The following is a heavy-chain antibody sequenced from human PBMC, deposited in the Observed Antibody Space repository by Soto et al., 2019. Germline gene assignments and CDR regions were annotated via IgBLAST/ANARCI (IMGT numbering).Heavy chain of an antibody. CDR2: IKSKTDGGTT. D-gene: IGHD3-9*01. V-gene: IGHV3-15*07. CDR3: TTAENFDWLLGYSDY. J-gene: IGHJ4*02. Sequence: GGSLRLSCAASGFTFSNAWMNWVRQAPGKGLEWVGRIKSKTDGGTTDYAAPVKGRFTISRDDSKNTLYLQMNSLKTEDTAVYYCTTAENFDWLLGYSDYWGQGTLVTVSS. CDR1: GFTFSNAW.